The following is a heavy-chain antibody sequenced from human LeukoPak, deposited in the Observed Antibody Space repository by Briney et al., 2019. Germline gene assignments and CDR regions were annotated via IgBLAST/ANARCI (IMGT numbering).Heavy chain of an antibody. J-gene: IGHJ6*02. V-gene: IGHV1-69*04. CDR1: GYTFTSYG. Sequence: ASVKVSCKASGYTFTSYGISWVRQAPGQGLEWMGRIIPILGIANYAQKFQGRVTITAGKSTSTAYMELSSLRSEDTAVYYCARCPTVNYYYYGMDVWGQGTTVTVSS. D-gene: IGHD4-11*01. CDR3: ARCPTVNYYYYGMDV. CDR2: IIPILGIA.